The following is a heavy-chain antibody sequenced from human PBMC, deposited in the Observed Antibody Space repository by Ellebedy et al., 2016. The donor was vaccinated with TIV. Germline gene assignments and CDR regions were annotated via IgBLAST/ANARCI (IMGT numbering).Heavy chain of an antibody. CDR1: GFTFSSYG. J-gene: IGHJ4*02. CDR3: AREHIVVVTADY. D-gene: IGHD2-21*02. V-gene: IGHV3-30*03. Sequence: PGGSLRLSCAASGFTFSSYGMHWVRQAPGKGLEWVAVISYDGSNKYYADSVKGRFTISRDNSKNTLYLQMNSLRAEDTAVYYCAREHIVVVTADYWGQGTLVTVSS. CDR2: ISYDGSNK.